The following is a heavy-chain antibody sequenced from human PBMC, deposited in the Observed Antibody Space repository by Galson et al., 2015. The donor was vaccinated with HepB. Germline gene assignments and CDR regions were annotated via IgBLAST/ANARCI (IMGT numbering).Heavy chain of an antibody. Sequence: SLRLSCAASGFTFSSYAMSWVRRAPGKGLEWVSAISGSGGSTYYADSVKGRFTISRDNSKNTLYLQMNSLRAEDTAVYYRAKFGYWGIGPRPDNTPFDYWGQGTLVTVSS. J-gene: IGHJ4*02. D-gene: IGHD3-16*01. CDR1: GFTFSSYA. CDR3: AKFGYWGIGPRPDNTPFDY. CDR2: ISGSGGST. V-gene: IGHV3-23*01.